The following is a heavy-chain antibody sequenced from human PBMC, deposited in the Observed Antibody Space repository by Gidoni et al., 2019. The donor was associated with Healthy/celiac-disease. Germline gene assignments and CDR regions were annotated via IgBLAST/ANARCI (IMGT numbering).Heavy chain of an antibody. CDR1: GFTFSSYW. J-gene: IGHJ6*02. Sequence: EVQLVESGGGLVQPGGSLRLSCAASGFTFSSYWMHWVRQAPGKGLVWVSRINSDGSSTSYADSVKGRFTISRDNAKNTLYLQMNSLRAEDTAVYYCARSDSSGYYYYYYGMDVWGQGTTVTVSS. V-gene: IGHV3-74*01. CDR3: ARSDSSGYYYYYYGMDV. CDR2: INSDGSST. D-gene: IGHD3-22*01.